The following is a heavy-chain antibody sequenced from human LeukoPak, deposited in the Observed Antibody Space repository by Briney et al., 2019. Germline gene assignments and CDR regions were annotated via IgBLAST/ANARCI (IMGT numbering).Heavy chain of an antibody. V-gene: IGHV3-33*01. CDR2: IWYDGSNK. J-gene: IGHJ6*02. D-gene: IGHD3-9*01. Sequence: PGRSLRLSCAASGFTFSSYGMHWVRQAPGKGLEWVAVIWYDGSNKYYADSVKGRFTISRDNSKNTLYLQMNNLRAEDTAVYYCARGGTLLRYFDWLPYGMDVWGQGTTVTVSS. CDR3: ARGGTLLRYFDWLPYGMDV. CDR1: GFTFSSYG.